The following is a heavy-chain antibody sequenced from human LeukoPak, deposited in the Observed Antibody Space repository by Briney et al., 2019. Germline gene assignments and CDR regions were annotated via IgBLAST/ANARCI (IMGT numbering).Heavy chain of an antibody. CDR2: INPNSGDT. D-gene: IGHD1-1*01. V-gene: IGHV1-2*02. Sequence: ASVKVSYKASGYTFTGYYMHWVRQAPGQGLEWMGWINPNSGDTNYAQKFQGRVTMTRDTSITTAYMELSRLRSDDTAVYYCARVLDQGAFDIWGQGTMVTVSS. CDR3: ARVLDQGAFDI. J-gene: IGHJ3*02. CDR1: GYTFTGYY.